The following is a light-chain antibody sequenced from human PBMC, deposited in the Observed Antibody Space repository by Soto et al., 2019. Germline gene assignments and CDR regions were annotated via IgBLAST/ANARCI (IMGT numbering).Light chain of an antibody. V-gene: IGKV1-39*01. Sequence: IQMTQSPSPLSASVGDIVTITCRASQTISTYLNWYQQKPGKAPKXLIYGASSLQSGVPSRFSGSGSGTDFTLTISSLKTEDFATYYCQQLIRFPTKFGQGTKVDIK. CDR3: QQLIRFPTK. CDR1: QTISTY. J-gene: IGKJ1*01. CDR2: GAS.